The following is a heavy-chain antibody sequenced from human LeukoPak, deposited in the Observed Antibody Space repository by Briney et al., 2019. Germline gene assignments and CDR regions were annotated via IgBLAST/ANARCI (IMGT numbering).Heavy chain of an antibody. CDR1: GGSISSSSYY. D-gene: IGHD3-22*01. CDR2: IYYSGST. Sequence: PSETLSLTCTVSGGSISSSSYYWGWIRQPPGKGLEWIGSIYYSGSTYYNPSLKSRVTISVDTSKNQFSLKLSSVTAADTAVYYCARVYYDSSGLFPYWFDPWGQGTLVTVSS. CDR3: ARVYYDSSGLFPYWFDP. J-gene: IGHJ5*02. V-gene: IGHV4-39*01.